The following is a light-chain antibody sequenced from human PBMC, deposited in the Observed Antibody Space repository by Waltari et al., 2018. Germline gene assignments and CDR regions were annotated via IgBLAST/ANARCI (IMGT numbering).Light chain of an antibody. CDR1: QNLVHSDGNLY. CDR2: HVS. V-gene: IGKV2-30*02. CDR3: VQGTHWPRT. J-gene: IGKJ1*01. Sequence: DVVLPQSPLPPPVTLGQPASTSCWSSQNLVHSDGNLYLNWFNQRPGQSPRRLSYHVSNRDSAVPDRFCSSGSGTDFTLKISRVEAEDVGVYYCVQGTHWPRTFGQGTKVEIK.